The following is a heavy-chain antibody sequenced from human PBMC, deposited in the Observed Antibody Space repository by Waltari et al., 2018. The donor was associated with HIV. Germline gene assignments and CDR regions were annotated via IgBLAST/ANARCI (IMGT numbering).Heavy chain of an antibody. V-gene: IGHV1-69*01. D-gene: IGHD6-19*01. CDR1: GGTFSSYA. CDR3: ARDASRSSGWYSGLDY. Sequence: QVQLVQSGAEVKKPGSSVKVSCKASGGTFSSYAISWVRQAPGQGLEWMGGIIPIFGTANYVQKFQGRVTITADESTSTAYMELSSLRSEDTAVYYWARDASRSSGWYSGLDYWGQGTLVTVSS. J-gene: IGHJ4*02. CDR2: IIPIFGTA.